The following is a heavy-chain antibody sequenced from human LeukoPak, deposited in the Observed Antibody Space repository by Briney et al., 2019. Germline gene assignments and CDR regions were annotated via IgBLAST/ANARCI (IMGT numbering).Heavy chain of an antibody. CDR2: INQDGSGK. V-gene: IGHV3-7*03. J-gene: IGHJ4*02. CDR3: ARVGDAYYDFWSGFNY. CDR1: GFIFSSYW. Sequence: PGGSLRLSCAASGFIFSSYWMSWVRQAPGKGLEWVANINQDGSGKYYVDSVKGRFTISRDNAKKSLYLQMKSLRAEDTAVYYCARVGDAYYDFWSGFNYWGPGALVTVSS. D-gene: IGHD3-3*01.